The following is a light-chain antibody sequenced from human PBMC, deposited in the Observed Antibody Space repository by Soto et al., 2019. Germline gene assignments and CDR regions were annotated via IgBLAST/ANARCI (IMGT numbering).Light chain of an antibody. Sequence: EIGLNKSLSTVSLCPGDRATLSCRASQSFSSYLALYQQKNGQAPRLLIYDASNRATGIPARFSGSGSGTDFTLTISSLEPEDFAVYYCQQRANRPPTFGGGTKVDIK. CDR3: QQRANRPPT. V-gene: IGKV3-11*01. CDR2: DAS. J-gene: IGKJ4*01. CDR1: QSFSSY.